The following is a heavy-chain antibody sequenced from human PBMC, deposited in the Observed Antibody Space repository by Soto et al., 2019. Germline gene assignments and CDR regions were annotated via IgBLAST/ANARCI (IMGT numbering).Heavy chain of an antibody. CDR1: GGSISSGGYY. V-gene: IGHV4-31*03. D-gene: IGHD4-17*01. Sequence: SETLSHTCTFSGGSISSGGYYWSWIRQHPGKGLEWIGYIYYSGSTYYNPSLKSRVTISVDTSKNQFSLKLSSVTAADTAVYYCAILATVTTHAFDIWGQGTMVTVS. J-gene: IGHJ3*02. CDR2: IYYSGST. CDR3: AILATVTTHAFDI.